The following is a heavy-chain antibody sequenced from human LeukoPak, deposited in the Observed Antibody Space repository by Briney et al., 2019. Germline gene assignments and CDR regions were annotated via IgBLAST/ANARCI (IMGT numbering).Heavy chain of an antibody. V-gene: IGHV3-73*01. CDR3: TTITADTALVDFDY. J-gene: IGHJ4*02. CDR1: GFTFSGSA. D-gene: IGHD5-18*01. Sequence: GGSLRLSCAASGFTFSGSAIHWVRQASGKGLEWVGRIRGKANSYATAYAASVKGRFTISRDDSKNTAYLQMNSLKTEDTAVYYCTTITADTALVDFDYWGQGTQVTVSS. CDR2: IRGKANSYAT.